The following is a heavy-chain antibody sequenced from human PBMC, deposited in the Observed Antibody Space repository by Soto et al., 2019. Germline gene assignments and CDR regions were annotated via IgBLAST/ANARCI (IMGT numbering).Heavy chain of an antibody. V-gene: IGHV1-46*01. CDR2: VNPSGGHT. CDR3: ARGGHVVVVTAALDY. D-gene: IGHD2-21*02. Sequence: GASVKASCKASGDTFTDYYIHWVRQAPGQGLEWMGTVNPSGGHTTYAQHFLGRVTMTRDTSTSTLYMELTSLTSDDTAIYYCARGGHVVVVTAALDYWGQGTLVTVSS. J-gene: IGHJ4*02. CDR1: GDTFTDYY.